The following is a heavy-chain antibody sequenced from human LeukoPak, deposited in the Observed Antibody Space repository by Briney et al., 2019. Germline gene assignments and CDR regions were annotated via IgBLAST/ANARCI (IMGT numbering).Heavy chain of an antibody. V-gene: IGHV4-59*08. Sequence: KPSETLSLTCNVSGGSITTYYWSWIRQPPGKGLEWIGDIYYSGSTNYNASLKSRVTISVDTSKNQFSLKLSSVTAADTAVYYCARRDAIFGEYYFDYWGQGTLVTVSS. J-gene: IGHJ4*02. CDR1: GGSITTYY. CDR3: ARRDAIFGEYYFDY. CDR2: IYYSGST. D-gene: IGHD3-9*01.